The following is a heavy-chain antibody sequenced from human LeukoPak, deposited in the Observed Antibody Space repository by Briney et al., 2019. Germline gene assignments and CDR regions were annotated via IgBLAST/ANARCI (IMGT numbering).Heavy chain of an antibody. J-gene: IGHJ4*02. CDR2: IYSGGST. Sequence: PSGGSLRLSCAASGFTVSSNYMSWVRQAPGKGLEWVSVIYSGGSTYYADSVKGGFTISRDNSKNTLYLQMNSLRAEDTAVYYCARDAGYCSSTSCYGVFDYWGQGTLVTVSS. D-gene: IGHD2-2*01. CDR3: ARDAGYCSSTSCYGVFDY. V-gene: IGHV3-53*01. CDR1: GFTVSSNY.